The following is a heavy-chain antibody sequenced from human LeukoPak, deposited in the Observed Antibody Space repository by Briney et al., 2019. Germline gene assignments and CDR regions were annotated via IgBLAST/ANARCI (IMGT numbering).Heavy chain of an antibody. CDR3: ARAWNWNSGFDY. V-gene: IGHV3-30-3*01. J-gene: IGHJ4*02. CDR1: GFTFSSYA. Sequence: PGRSLRLSCAASGFTFSSYAMHWVRQAPGKGLEWVAVISYDGSNKYYADSVKGRFTISRDNSKNTLYLQMNSLRAEDTAVYYCARAWNWNSGFDYWGQGTLVTVSS. CDR2: ISYDGSNK. D-gene: IGHD1-7*01.